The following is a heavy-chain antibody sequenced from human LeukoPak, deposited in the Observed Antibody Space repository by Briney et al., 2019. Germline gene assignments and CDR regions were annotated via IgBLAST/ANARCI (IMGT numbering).Heavy chain of an antibody. CDR3: ARDNTYYYDSSGYYYPDY. Sequence: ASVKVSCKASGYTFTGYYMHWVRQAPGQGLEWMGWISAYNGNTNYAQKLQGRVTMTTDTSTSTAYMELRSLRSEDTAVYYCARDNTYYYDSSGYYYPDYWGQGTLVTVSS. D-gene: IGHD3-22*01. CDR1: GYTFTGYY. J-gene: IGHJ4*02. CDR2: ISAYNGNT. V-gene: IGHV1-18*04.